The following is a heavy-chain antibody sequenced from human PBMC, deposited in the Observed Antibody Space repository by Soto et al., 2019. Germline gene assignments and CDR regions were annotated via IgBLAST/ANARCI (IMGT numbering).Heavy chain of an antibody. V-gene: IGHV3-74*01. CDR1: GFTFKSYA. Sequence: PGGSLRLSCATSGFTFKSYAVSWVRHAPGKGLVWVSHINTDGSNTNYADSVKGRFTISRDNAKSTLFLQMSSLRDEDTAVYYCAREFCSGGNCYTYYFDPWGQGIPVTVSS. D-gene: IGHD2-15*01. J-gene: IGHJ5*02. CDR2: INTDGSNT. CDR3: AREFCSGGNCYTYYFDP.